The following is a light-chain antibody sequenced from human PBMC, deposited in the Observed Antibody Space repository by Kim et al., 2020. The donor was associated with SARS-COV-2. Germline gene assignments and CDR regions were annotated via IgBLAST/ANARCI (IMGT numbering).Light chain of an antibody. CDR2: SNN. Sequence: GQRVPIQCSGSSPNLGGMALNWYQRLPGTAPQLLIYSNNQRPSGVPDRFARSKSGTSASLAIRGLQSEDEAHYYCAAWDDSLNDGVFGGGTQLTVL. CDR1: SPNLGGMA. CDR3: AAWDDSLNDGV. V-gene: IGLV1-44*01. J-gene: IGLJ2*01.